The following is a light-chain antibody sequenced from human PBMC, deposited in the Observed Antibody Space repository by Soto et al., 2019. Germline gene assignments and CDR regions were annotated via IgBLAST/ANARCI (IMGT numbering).Light chain of an antibody. J-gene: IGKJ1*01. CDR3: QQYNSYSWT. Sequence: DIPMTQSPSTLSASVGDRVTITCRASQSISSWLAWYQQKPGKAPKVLIYKASSLETGVPSRFSGSGSGTEFTLTISSLQPDDFATYYCQQYNSYSWTFDQGTKVEIK. CDR2: KAS. CDR1: QSISSW. V-gene: IGKV1-5*03.